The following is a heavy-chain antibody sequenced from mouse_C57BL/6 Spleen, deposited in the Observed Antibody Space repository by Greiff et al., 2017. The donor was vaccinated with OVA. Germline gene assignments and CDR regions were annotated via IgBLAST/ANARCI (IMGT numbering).Heavy chain of an antibody. V-gene: IGHV1-80*01. CDR1: GYAFSSYW. D-gene: IGHD1-1*01. CDR2: IYPGDGDT. Sequence: QVQLKQSGAELVKPGASVKISCKASGYAFSSYWMNWVKQRPGKGLEWIGQIYPGDGDTNYNGKFKGKATLTADKSSSTAYMQLSSLTSENSAVYFCASYYYGSSPRFAYWGQGTLVTVSA. J-gene: IGHJ3*01. CDR3: ASYYYGSSPRFAY.